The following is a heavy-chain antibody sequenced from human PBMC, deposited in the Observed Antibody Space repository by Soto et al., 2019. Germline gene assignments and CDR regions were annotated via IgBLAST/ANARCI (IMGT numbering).Heavy chain of an antibody. CDR1: GFTFSSYG. CDR3: AKTNIVVTMGSFDYYYYYYMDV. V-gene: IGHV3-30*18. J-gene: IGHJ6*03. Sequence: GGSLRLSCAASGFTFSSYGMHWVRQAPGKGLEWVAVISYDGSNKYYADSVKGRFTISRDNSKNTLYLQMNSLRAEDTAVYYCAKTNIVVTMGSFDYYYYYYMDVWGKGTTVTVSS. CDR2: ISYDGSNK. D-gene: IGHD5-12*01.